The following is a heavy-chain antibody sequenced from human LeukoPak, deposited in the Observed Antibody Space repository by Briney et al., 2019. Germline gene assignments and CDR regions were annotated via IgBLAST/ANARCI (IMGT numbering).Heavy chain of an antibody. D-gene: IGHD6-13*01. CDR1: GGTFSSYA. CDR2: IIPIFGTA. Sequence: ASVKVSCKASGGTFSSYAISWVRQAPGQGLEWMGGIIPIFGTANYAQKFQGRVTITTDESTSTAYMELSSLRSEDTAVYYCARVRTGFNSAGRISSSWYYFDYWGQGTLVTVSS. J-gene: IGHJ4*02. V-gene: IGHV1-69*05. CDR3: ARVRTGFNSAGRISSSWYYFDY.